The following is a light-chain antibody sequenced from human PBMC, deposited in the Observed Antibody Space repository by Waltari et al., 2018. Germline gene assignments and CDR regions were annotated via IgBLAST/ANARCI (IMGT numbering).Light chain of an antibody. J-gene: IGKJ4*01. V-gene: IGKV3-20*01. CDR2: GAS. CDR3: QQYGSSLFT. Sequence: EIVLTQSPATLSLSPGERATLSCRASQSVSSVYLAWYQQKPGQAPRLLIYGASSRATGIPDRFGGSGSGTDFTLTISRLEPEDFAVYYCQQYGSSLFTFGGGTKVEIK. CDR1: QSVSSVY.